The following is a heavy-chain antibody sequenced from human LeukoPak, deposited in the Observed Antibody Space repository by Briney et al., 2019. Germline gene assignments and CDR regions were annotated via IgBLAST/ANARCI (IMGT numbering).Heavy chain of an antibody. D-gene: IGHD5-12*01. V-gene: IGHV3-33*01. CDR2: IWYDGSSK. J-gene: IGHJ4*02. Sequence: PGGSLRLSCAASGFTFSSYGMHWVRQAPGKGLEWVAVIWYDGSSKYYADSVKGRFTISRDNSKNTLYLQMNSLRAEDTAVYYCARGSGYDRYYFDYWGQGTLVTVSS. CDR3: ARGSGYDRYYFDY. CDR1: GFTFSSYG.